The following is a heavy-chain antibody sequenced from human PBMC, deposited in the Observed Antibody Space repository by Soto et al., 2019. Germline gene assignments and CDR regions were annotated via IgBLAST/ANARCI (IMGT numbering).Heavy chain of an antibody. Sequence: PSETLSLTCTVSGGSISSYYWSWIRQPPGKGLEWIGYIYYSGSTNYNPSLKSRDTISVDTSKNQFSQKQSSVTAADTAVYYCVRRITIFGVYYMDVWGKGTTVTVSS. CDR3: VRRITIFGVYYMDV. V-gene: IGHV4-59*08. CDR1: GGSISSYY. J-gene: IGHJ6*03. D-gene: IGHD3-3*01. CDR2: IYYSGST.